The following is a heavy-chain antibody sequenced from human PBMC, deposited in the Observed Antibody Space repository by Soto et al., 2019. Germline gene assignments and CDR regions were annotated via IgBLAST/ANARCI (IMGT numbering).Heavy chain of an antibody. V-gene: IGHV2-5*02. D-gene: IGHD1-1*01. Sequence: QITLKESGPTLVKPTQTLTLTCTFSGFSLSTSGVGVGCIRQPPGETLEFVALIYWDDDKRHSPSLKNRLTITKDTSKNQVVLTMTNMDPVDTATYYCAHRQGGYNWNDGDFDYWGQGTLVTVSS. CDR3: AHRQGGYNWNDGDFDY. CDR2: IYWDDDK. CDR1: GFSLSTSGVG. J-gene: IGHJ4*02.